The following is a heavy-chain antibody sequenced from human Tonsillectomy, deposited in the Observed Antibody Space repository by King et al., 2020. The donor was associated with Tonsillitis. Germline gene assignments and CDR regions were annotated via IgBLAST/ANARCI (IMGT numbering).Heavy chain of an antibody. V-gene: IGHV1-2*04. J-gene: IGHJ4*02. CDR1: GYTFTGYY. Sequence: VQLVESGAEVKKPGASVKVSCKASGYTFTGYYMHWVRQAPGQGLEWVGWINHNSGGTNYAQKFQGWVTMTRDTSISTDYMELSRLRSDDTAVYYCARGYTSSWYFDWGQGTLVTVSS. D-gene: IGHD6-13*01. CDR3: ARGYTSSWYFD. CDR2: INHNSGGT.